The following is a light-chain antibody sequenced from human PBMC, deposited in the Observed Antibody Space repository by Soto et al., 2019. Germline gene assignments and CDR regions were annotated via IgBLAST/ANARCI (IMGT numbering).Light chain of an antibody. CDR1: QSVSSN. V-gene: IGKV3-15*01. CDR3: QQYHNWPLS. Sequence: EIVMTQSPATLSVSPGERATLSCRASQSVSSNLAWYQQKPGQAPRLLIYGASTRATGIPARFSGSGSGTEFTLTISSLRSEDFAVYYCQQYHNWPLSFGGGTKVEIK. J-gene: IGKJ4*01. CDR2: GAS.